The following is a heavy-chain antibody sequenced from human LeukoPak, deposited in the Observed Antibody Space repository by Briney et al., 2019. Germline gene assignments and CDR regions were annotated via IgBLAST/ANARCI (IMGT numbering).Heavy chain of an antibody. CDR3: ARDSGSYYDSSGLLGY. CDR2: IKQDGSEK. J-gene: IGHJ4*02. CDR1: GFTFSSYW. Sequence: GGSLRLSCAASGFTFSSYWMSWVRQAPGKGLEWVANIKQDGSEKYYVDSVKGRFTISRDNAKNSLYLQMNSLRAEDTAVYYCARDSGSYYDSSGLLGYWGQGTLVTVSS. V-gene: IGHV3-7*01. D-gene: IGHD3-22*01.